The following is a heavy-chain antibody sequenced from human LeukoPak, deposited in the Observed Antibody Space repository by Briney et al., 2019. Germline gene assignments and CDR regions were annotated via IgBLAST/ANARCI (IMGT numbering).Heavy chain of an antibody. Sequence: SETLSLTCAVYGGSFSGYYWSWIRQPPGKGLEWIGEINHSGSTYYNPSLKSRVTISVDTSKNQFSLKLSSVTAADTAVYYCARAIYDSTNAFDIWGQGTMVTVSS. J-gene: IGHJ3*02. CDR2: INHSGST. D-gene: IGHD3-22*01. CDR3: ARAIYDSTNAFDI. V-gene: IGHV4-34*09. CDR1: GGSFSGYY.